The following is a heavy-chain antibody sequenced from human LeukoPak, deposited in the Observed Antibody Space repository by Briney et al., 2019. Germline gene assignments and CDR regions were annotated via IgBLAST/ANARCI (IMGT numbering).Heavy chain of an antibody. J-gene: IGHJ4*02. CDR1: GGSFSGYY. CDR2: INHSGST. D-gene: IGHD1-26*01. V-gene: IGHV4-34*01. CDR3: ARFGSGSYYGPYYFDY. Sequence: SETLSLTCAVYGGSFSGYYWSWIRQPPGKGLEWIGEINHSGSTNYNPSLKSRVTISVDTSKNQFSLKLSSVTAADTAVYYCARFGSGSYYGPYYFDYWGQGTLVTVSS.